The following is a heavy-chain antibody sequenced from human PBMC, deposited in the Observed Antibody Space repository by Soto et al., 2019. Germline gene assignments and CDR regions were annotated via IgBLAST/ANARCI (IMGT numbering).Heavy chain of an antibody. V-gene: IGHV3-23*01. Sequence: EVQLLESGGVLVQPGESLRLSCAASGFTFGNYFMNWVRQALGKGLEWVLDISSNGGRTHYADSVRGRFTISRDNSRNTLYLQMSSLRAEDTALYYCAKDLHWYGMDVWGQGTTVTVSS. CDR1: GFTFGNYF. J-gene: IGHJ6*02. D-gene: IGHD1-1*01. CDR3: AKDLHWYGMDV. CDR2: ISSNGGRT.